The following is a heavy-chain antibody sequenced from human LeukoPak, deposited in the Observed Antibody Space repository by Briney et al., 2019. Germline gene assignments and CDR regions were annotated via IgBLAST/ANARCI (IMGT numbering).Heavy chain of an antibody. D-gene: IGHD2-2*01. V-gene: IGHV3-74*01. J-gene: IGHJ6*02. CDR3: ARTYHGYGMDV. CDR1: GFTFSSYG. Sequence: GGSLRLSCAASGFTFSSYGMHRVRQAPGKGLEWVSLINSDGSSTNYADSVQGRFTISRDNTKKTLYLQMNSLRAEDTAVYYCARTYHGYGMDVWGQGTTVTVS. CDR2: INSDGSST.